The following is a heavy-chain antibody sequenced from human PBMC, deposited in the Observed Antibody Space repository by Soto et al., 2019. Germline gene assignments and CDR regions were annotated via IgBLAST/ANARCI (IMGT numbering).Heavy chain of an antibody. CDR2: INAGNGKT. J-gene: IGHJ4*02. CDR1: GYTFTSYA. Sequence: QVQLVQSGAEEKKPGASVKVSCKASGYTFTSYAMHWVRQAPGQRLEWMGWINAGNGKTKYSQKFQGRVTITRDTSASTAYMELSSLRSEDTAVYYCARVGFDYWGQGTLVTVSS. CDR3: ARVGFDY. V-gene: IGHV1-3*05.